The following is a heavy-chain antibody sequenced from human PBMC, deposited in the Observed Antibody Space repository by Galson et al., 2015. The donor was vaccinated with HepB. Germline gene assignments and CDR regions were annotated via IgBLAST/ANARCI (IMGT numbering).Heavy chain of an antibody. J-gene: IGHJ4*02. D-gene: IGHD3-10*01. Sequence: SLRLSCAASGFTSSSYAMSWVRQAPGKGLEWVSAISGSGGSTYYADSVKGRFTISRDNSKNTLYLQMNSLRAEDTAVYYCAKGLLWFGELPHEFDYWGQGTLVTVSS. CDR2: ISGSGGST. CDR1: GFTSSSYA. CDR3: AKGLLWFGELPHEFDY. V-gene: IGHV3-23*01.